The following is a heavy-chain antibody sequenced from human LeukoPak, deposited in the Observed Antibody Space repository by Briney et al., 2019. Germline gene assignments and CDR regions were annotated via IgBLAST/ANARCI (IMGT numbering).Heavy chain of an antibody. CDR1: GYTFTSYD. V-gene: IGHV1-8*01. J-gene: IGHJ4*02. CDR2: MNPNSGNT. Sequence: ASVKVSCKASGYTFTSYDINWVRQATGQGLEWMGWMNPNSGNTGYAQKVQGRVTMTRNTSISTAYMELSSLRSEDTAVYYCARGLRYYDYVPYWGQGTLVTVSS. D-gene: IGHD3-16*01. CDR3: ARGLRYYDYVPY.